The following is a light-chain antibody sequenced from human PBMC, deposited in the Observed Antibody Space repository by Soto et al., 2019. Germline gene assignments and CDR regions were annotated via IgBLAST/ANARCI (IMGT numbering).Light chain of an antibody. CDR1: ESIRTW. Sequence: DIQMTQSPSTLSASIGDRVTITCRASESIRTWLAWYQHKPGKAPKLLIYKASTLKSGVPSRFSGSGSGTEFTLTISNLQPDDFATYYCQQYDSYSSGPFGQGTKVDI. J-gene: IGKJ1*01. CDR3: QQYDSYSSGP. CDR2: KAS. V-gene: IGKV1-5*03.